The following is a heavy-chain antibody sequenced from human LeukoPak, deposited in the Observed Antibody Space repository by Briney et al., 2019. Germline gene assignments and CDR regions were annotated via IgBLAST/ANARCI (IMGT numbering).Heavy chain of an antibody. CDR2: IWYDGSNK. V-gene: IGHV3-33*01. Sequence: GGSLRLSCAASGFTFSSYGMHWVRQAPGKGLEWVAVIWYDGSNKYYADSVKGRFTISRDNSKNTLYLQMNSLRAEDTAVYYCARESSYNWNGRYFVYWGRGTLVTVSS. J-gene: IGHJ4*02. CDR1: GFTFSSYG. CDR3: ARESSYNWNGRYFVY. D-gene: IGHD1-20*01.